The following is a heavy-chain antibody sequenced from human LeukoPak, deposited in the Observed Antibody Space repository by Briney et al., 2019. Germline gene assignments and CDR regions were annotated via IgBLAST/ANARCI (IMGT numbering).Heavy chain of an antibody. V-gene: IGHV3-7*03. CDR2: IKDDGSDK. J-gene: IGHJ4*02. D-gene: IGHD4-17*01. CDR3: ARNRGATVTTSLDY. Sequence: GGSLRLSCGASGFTFRNFWMNWVRQAPGKGLEWVANIKDDGSDKYYVDSVKGRFSISKDNAKNSLYLQMNSLRAEDTALYHCARNRGATVTTSLDYWGQGTLVTVSS. CDR1: GFTFRNFW.